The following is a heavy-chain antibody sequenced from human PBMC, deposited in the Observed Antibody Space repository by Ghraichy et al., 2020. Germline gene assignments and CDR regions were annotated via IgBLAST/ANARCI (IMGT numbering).Heavy chain of an antibody. CDR1: GAIISSMTYY. J-gene: IGHJ4*02. CDR3: ARPPRELELFDYYFDF. D-gene: IGHD1-7*01. CDR2: IYYSGAT. Sequence: SQTLSLTCTVSGAIISSMTYYWGWIRQPPGKGLEWIGTIYYSGATYYNPSLKSRVTISVHTSKNQFSLKLSSVTTADTAVYYCARPPRELELFDYYFDFWGQGTLVTVSP. V-gene: IGHV4-39*01.